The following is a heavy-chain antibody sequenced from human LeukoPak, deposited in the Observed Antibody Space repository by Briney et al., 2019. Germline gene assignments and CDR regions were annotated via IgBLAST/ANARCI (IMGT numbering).Heavy chain of an antibody. V-gene: IGHV3-30*18. CDR2: ISYDGSNK. J-gene: IGHJ5*02. Sequence: GRSLRLSCAASGFTFSSYGMHWVRQAPGKGLEWVAVISYDGSNKYYADSVKGRFTISRDNSKNTLYLQMNSLRAEDTAVYYCAKDTSGGPHAGWFDPWGQGTLVTVSS. CDR3: AKDTSGGPHAGWFDP. D-gene: IGHD6-19*01. CDR1: GFTFSSYG.